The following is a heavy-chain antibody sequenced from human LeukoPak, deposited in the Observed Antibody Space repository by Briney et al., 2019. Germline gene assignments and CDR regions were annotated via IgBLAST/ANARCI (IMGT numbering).Heavy chain of an antibody. V-gene: IGHV1-18*01. Sequence: ASVKVSCKASGYTFTSYGISWVRQAPGQGLEWMGWISAYNGNTNYAQKLQGRVTMTTDTSTSTAYMELRSLRSDDTAVYYCARVRGLGIVVVPAAGYRFDPWGQGTLVTVSS. J-gene: IGHJ5*02. CDR1: GYTFTSYG. CDR3: ARVRGLGIVVVPAAGYRFDP. D-gene: IGHD2-2*01. CDR2: ISAYNGNT.